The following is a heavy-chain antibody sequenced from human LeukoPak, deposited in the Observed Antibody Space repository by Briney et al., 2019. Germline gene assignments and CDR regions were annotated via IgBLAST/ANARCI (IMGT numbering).Heavy chain of an antibody. J-gene: IGHJ4*02. D-gene: IGHD5-12*01. CDR2: IYYSGTT. V-gene: IGHV4-30-4*01. Sequence: SETLSLTCTVSGGSISSGNYYWSWLRQPPGKGLEWIGYIYYSGTTYYNPFLKCRVTMSVDTSKNQFSLKLSSVTAADTAVYYCARDRSGYDHLDYWGQGTLVTVSS. CDR1: GGSISSGNYY. CDR3: ARDRSGYDHLDY.